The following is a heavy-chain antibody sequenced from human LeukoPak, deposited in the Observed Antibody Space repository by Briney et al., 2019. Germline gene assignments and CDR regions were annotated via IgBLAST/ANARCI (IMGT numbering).Heavy chain of an antibody. J-gene: IGHJ4*02. CDR3: AKEGSNGDFDY. Sequence: GGSLRLSCAASGFTFSSYGMHWVRQAPGKGLEWVTVISYDGSNKYYGDSVKGRFTISRDNSKNTLYLKMNSLRAEDTAVYYCAKEGSNGDFDYWGQGTLVTVSS. V-gene: IGHV3-30*18. CDR1: GFTFSSYG. D-gene: IGHD1-26*01. CDR2: ISYDGSNK.